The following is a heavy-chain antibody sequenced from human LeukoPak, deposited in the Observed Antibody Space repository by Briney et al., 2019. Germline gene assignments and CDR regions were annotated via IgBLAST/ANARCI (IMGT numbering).Heavy chain of an antibody. Sequence: GGSLRLSCAASGYSFTSYSIHCVCQVPPKGPEYVSVIGGDGVTAFYADSVKGRFTISRDNSKKTEDLDMCSVSAEDTAVYYFAREGGRSGQWCYDLWGRGTLVTVS. CDR1: GYSFTSYS. CDR2: IGGDGVTA. J-gene: IGHJ2*01. V-gene: IGHV3-64*02. CDR3: AREGGRSGQWCYDL. D-gene: IGHD1-26*01.